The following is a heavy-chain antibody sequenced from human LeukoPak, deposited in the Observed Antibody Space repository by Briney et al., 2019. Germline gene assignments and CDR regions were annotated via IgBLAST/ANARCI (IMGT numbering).Heavy chain of an antibody. CDR2: IKQDGSEK. CDR3: ARESRIVGYMDV. D-gene: IGHD3-16*02. CDR1: GFTFSSYE. J-gene: IGHJ6*03. V-gene: IGHV3-7*01. Sequence: GGSLRLSCAASGFTFSSYEMNWVRQAPGKGLEWVANIKQDGSEKYYVDSVKGRFTLSRDNAKNSLYLQMSSLRAEDTAVYYCARESRIVGYMDVWGKGTTVTISS.